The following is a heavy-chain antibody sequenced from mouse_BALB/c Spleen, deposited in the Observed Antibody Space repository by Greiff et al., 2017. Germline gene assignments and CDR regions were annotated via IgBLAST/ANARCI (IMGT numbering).Heavy chain of an antibody. Sequence: DVMLVESGGGLVQPGGSLRLSCATSGFTFSDFYMEWVRQPPGKRLEWIAASRNKANDYTTEYSASVKGRFIVSRDTSQSILYLQMNALRAEDTAIYYCARDAGYYDLGYFDVWGAGTTVTVSS. CDR1: GFTFSDFY. J-gene: IGHJ1*01. CDR2: SRNKANDYTT. CDR3: ARDAGYYDLGYFDV. V-gene: IGHV7-1*02. D-gene: IGHD2-4*01.